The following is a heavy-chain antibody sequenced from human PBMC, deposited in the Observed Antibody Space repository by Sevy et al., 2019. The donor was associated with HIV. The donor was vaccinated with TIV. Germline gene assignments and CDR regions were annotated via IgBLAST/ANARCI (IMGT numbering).Heavy chain of an antibody. Sequence: GGSLRLSCAASGFTFSSYAMSWVRQAPGKGLEWVSAISGSGGSTYYADSVKGRFTISRDNSKNTLYLQMNSLRAEDTAVYYCAKGGELRYFDDTANASNYYYGMDVWGQGTTVTVSS. J-gene: IGHJ6*02. V-gene: IGHV3-23*01. CDR2: ISGSGGST. D-gene: IGHD3-9*01. CDR1: GFTFSSYA. CDR3: AKGGELRYFDDTANASNYYYGMDV.